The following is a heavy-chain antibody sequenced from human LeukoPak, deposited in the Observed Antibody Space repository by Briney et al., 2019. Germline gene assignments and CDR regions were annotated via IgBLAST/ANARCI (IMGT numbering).Heavy chain of an antibody. Sequence: PGGSLRLSCAASGFTFSSYGMHWVRQAPGKGLEWVAVISYDGSNKYYADSVKGRFTISRDNSKNTLYLQMDSLRAEDTALYYCAKGSGINHYHWIDPWGQGTLVTASS. J-gene: IGHJ5*02. D-gene: IGHD1-14*01. CDR2: ISYDGSNK. V-gene: IGHV3-30*18. CDR1: GFTFSSYG. CDR3: AKGSGINHYHWIDP.